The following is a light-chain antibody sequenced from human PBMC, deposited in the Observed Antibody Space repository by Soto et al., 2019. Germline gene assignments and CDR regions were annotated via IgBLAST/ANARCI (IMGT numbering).Light chain of an antibody. Sequence: EIVLTQSPATLSLSPGETATLSCRASQSVSSYLAWYQQKPGQAPRLLIYDASNRATGIPARFSGSGSGTDFTLTISSLEPEDFAVYYCKQRSNWPMYTFGQGTKLEIK. CDR2: DAS. V-gene: IGKV3-11*01. CDR3: KQRSNWPMYT. CDR1: QSVSSY. J-gene: IGKJ2*01.